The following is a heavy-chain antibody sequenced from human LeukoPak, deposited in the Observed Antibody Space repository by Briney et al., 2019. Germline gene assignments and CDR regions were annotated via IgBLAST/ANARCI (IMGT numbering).Heavy chain of an antibody. V-gene: IGHV4-39*01. CDR3: ARRPKLELGGVY. CDR2: IYYSGST. J-gene: IGHJ4*02. CDR1: GGSISSSSYY. Sequence: PSETLSLTCTVSGGSISSSSYYWGWIRQPPGKGLEWIGGIYYSGSTYYNPSLKSRVTISVDTSKNQFSLKLSSVTAADTAVYYCARRPKLELGGVYWGQGTLVTVSS. D-gene: IGHD1-7*01.